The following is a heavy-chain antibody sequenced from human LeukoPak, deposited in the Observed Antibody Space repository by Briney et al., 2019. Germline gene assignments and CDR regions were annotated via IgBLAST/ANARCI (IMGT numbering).Heavy chain of an antibody. CDR3: ARSDSSGWYVQH. CDR1: GGSIGGYY. Sequence: SETLSLTCTVSGGSIGGYYWSWIRQPPGKGLGWIGYIYYSGSTNYNPSLKSRVTMSVDTSKNQISLRLSSVTAADTAVYYCARSDSSGWYVQHWGQGTLVTVSS. V-gene: IGHV4-59*08. CDR2: IYYSGST. D-gene: IGHD6-19*01. J-gene: IGHJ1*01.